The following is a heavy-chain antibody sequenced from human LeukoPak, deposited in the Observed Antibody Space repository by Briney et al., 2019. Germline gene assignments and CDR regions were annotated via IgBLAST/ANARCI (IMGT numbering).Heavy chain of an antibody. J-gene: IGHJ4*02. Sequence: PSETLSLTCTVSGGSISSSSYYWGWIRQPPGKGLEWIGSIYYSGSTYYNPSLKSRVTISVDTSKNQFSLKLSSVTAADTAVYYCARRPSDFWSGYTSFDYWGQGTLVTVSS. CDR2: IYYSGST. CDR1: GGSISSSSYY. CDR3: ARRPSDFWSGYTSFDY. D-gene: IGHD3-3*01. V-gene: IGHV4-39*01.